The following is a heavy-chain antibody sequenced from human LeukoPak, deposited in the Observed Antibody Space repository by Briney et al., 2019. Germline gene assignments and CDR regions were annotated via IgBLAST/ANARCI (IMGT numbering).Heavy chain of an antibody. V-gene: IGHV3-48*04. CDR2: ISSSSSTI. CDR1: GFTFSSYS. CDR3: ASLIVGATRDY. D-gene: IGHD1-26*01. Sequence: GGSLRLSCAASGFTFSSYSMNWVRQAPGKGLEWVSYISSSSSTIYYADSVKGRFTISRDNAKNSLYLQMNSLRAEDTAVYYCASLIVGATRDYWGQGALVTVSS. J-gene: IGHJ4*02.